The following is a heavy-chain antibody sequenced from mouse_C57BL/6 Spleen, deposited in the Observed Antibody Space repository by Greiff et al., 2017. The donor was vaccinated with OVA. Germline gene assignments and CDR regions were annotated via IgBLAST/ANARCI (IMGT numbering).Heavy chain of an antibody. Sequence: VKLMESGPELVKPGASVKLSCKASGYTFTSYDINWVKQRPGQGLEWIGWIYPRDGSTKYNEKFKGKATLTVDTSSSTAYMELHSLTSEDSAVYFCAREEVGAYWGQGTLVTVSA. CDR2: IYPRDGST. CDR1: GYTFTSYD. J-gene: IGHJ3*01. V-gene: IGHV1-85*01. CDR3: AREEVGAY. D-gene: IGHD1-1*02.